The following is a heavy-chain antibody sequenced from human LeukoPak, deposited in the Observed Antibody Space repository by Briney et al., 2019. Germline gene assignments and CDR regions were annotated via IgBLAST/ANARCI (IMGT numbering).Heavy chain of an antibody. CDR1: SGSISSTSYY. D-gene: IGHD1-26*01. CDR2: IIYSGHT. J-gene: IGHJ4*02. CDR3: ARQEVPAYSGSYYLSG. Sequence: PSETLSLTCTASSGSISSTSYYWGWIRQPPGRGLEWIGGIIYSGHTYYNPSLKSRVTISVDTTKNQFSLKLTSVTAADTAVYYCARQEVPAYSGSYYLSGWGQGTLVTVSS. V-gene: IGHV4-39*01.